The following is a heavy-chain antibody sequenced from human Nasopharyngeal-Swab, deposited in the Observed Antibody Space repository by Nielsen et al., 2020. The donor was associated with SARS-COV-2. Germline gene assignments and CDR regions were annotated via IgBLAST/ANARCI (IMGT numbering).Heavy chain of an antibody. CDR2: IRRKADGGTV. CDR3: TTLHRTGWF. Sequence: GSLKISRVASGVVFSSVWMSWVRQAPGKGLEWVGRIRRKADGGTVEYATAVRGRFSISRDDSRNTLFLQMNRLKTEDTAVYYCTTLHRTGWFWGQGTLVTVSS. CDR1: GVVFSSVW. J-gene: IGHJ4*02. V-gene: IGHV3-15*01. D-gene: IGHD6-19*01.